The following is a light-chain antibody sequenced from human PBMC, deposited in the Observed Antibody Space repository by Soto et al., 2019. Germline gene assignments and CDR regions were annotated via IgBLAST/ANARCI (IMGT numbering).Light chain of an antibody. Sequence: DIVMTQSPLSLPVSPGEPASISCRSSQSLVHSQGNYFFDWYVQKPGQSPQLLIYWGFIRASGVPDRISGSASGTDFTLIITRVEAEDVGVYYCMQALQTPYTFGQGTKLEIK. CDR3: MQALQTPYT. CDR1: QSLVHSQGNYF. CDR2: WGF. J-gene: IGKJ2*01. V-gene: IGKV2-28*01.